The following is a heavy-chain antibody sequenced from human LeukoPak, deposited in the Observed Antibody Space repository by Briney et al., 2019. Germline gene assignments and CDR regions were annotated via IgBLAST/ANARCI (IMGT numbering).Heavy chain of an antibody. CDR3: ASFSEAATGPARDY. CDR1: GYTFTGYY. D-gene: IGHD6-13*01. J-gene: IGHJ4*02. CDR2: INPNSGGT. V-gene: IGHV1-2*02. Sequence: ASVKVSCKASGYTFTGYYMHWVRQAPGQGLEWMGWINPNSGGTNYAQKFQGRVTMTRDTSISTAYMELSRPRSDDTAVYFCASFSEAATGPARDYWGQGTLVTVSS.